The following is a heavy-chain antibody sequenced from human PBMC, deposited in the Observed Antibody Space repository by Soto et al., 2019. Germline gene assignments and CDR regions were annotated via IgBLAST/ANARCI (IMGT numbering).Heavy chain of an antibody. V-gene: IGHV1-69*01. CDR1: GGTFNNYV. J-gene: IGHJ2*01. D-gene: IGHD6-13*01. CDR3: ALDRARGRELWVQASWAFDL. Sequence: QVQLVQSGAELKKPGSSVRVSCKTSGGTFNNYVISWIRQAPGQGREWMGGIIPVFGTAHYAQKFQGRVTITADAPTSTADREVTRLRSEDTAVYYCALDRARGRELWVQASWAFDLWCRGTLVTVYS. CDR2: IIPVFGTA.